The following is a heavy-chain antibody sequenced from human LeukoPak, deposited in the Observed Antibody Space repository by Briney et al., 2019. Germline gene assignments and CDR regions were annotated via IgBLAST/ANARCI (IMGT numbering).Heavy chain of an antibody. CDR2: IYYTGST. Sequence: PSETLSLTCTVSGGSITTSYWSWIRQPPGKGLEWIGYIYYTGSTNYNPPLKSRVTISADKSKNQFSLRLNSVTAADTAVYYCARWIPSTNSFDYWGQGTLVTVSS. J-gene: IGHJ4*02. CDR3: ARWIPSTNSFDY. CDR1: GGSITTSY. D-gene: IGHD2/OR15-2a*01. V-gene: IGHV4-59*01.